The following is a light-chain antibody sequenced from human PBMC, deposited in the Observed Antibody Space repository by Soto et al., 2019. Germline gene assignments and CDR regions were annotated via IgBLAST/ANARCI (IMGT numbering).Light chain of an antibody. CDR1: QSISTS. CDR3: HHNNYYPYT. CDR2: SAS. J-gene: IGKJ2*01. Sequence: EIEMTQSPATLSASLGDRVTISCRASQSISTSLAWYHQKPGKAPNLLISSASSLESGVPSRFSGSGSGTEFSLASSSLQPDDVASYYYHHNNYYPYTFGEGTKLEIK. V-gene: IGKV1-5*01.